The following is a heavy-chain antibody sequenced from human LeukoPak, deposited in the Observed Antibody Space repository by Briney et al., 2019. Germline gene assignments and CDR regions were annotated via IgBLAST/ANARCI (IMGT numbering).Heavy chain of an antibody. CDR3: ARDRGYYYDSSGYYYFDY. Sequence: GASVKVSCKASGYTFTGHYMHWVRQAPGQGLEWMGWINPNSGGTNYAQKFQGRVTMTRDTSISTAYMELSRLRSDDTAVYYCARDRGYYYDSSGYYYFDYWGQGTLVTVSS. J-gene: IGHJ4*02. CDR1: GYTFTGHY. V-gene: IGHV1-2*02. CDR2: INPNSGGT. D-gene: IGHD3-22*01.